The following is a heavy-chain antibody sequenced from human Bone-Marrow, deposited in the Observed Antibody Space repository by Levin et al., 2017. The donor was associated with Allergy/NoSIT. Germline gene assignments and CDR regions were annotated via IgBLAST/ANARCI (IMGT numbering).Heavy chain of an antibody. J-gene: IGHJ5*02. V-gene: IGHV2-5*01. Sequence: SGPTLVKPTQTLTLTCTFSGFSLSTSGVGVGWIRQPPGKALEWLALIYWNDDKRYSPSLKSRLTITKDTSKNQVVLTMTNMDPVDTATYYCAHRPQASVMVRDPKNWFDPWGQGTLVTVSS. D-gene: IGHD3-10*01. CDR3: AHRPQASVMVRDPKNWFDP. CDR2: IYWNDDK. CDR1: GFSLSTSGVG.